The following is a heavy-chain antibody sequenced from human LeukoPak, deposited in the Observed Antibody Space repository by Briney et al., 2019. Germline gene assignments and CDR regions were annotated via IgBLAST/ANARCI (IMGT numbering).Heavy chain of an antibody. J-gene: IGHJ4*02. Sequence: PSETLSLTCAVYGGSFSGYYWSWVRQPPGKGLEWIGEINHSGSTNYNPPLKSRVTISVDTSKNQFSLKVRSVTAADTAIYYCARRLHQLPIDYWGQGTLVTVSS. CDR2: INHSGST. CDR3: ARRLHQLPIDY. D-gene: IGHD2-2*01. CDR1: GGSFSGYY. V-gene: IGHV4-34*01.